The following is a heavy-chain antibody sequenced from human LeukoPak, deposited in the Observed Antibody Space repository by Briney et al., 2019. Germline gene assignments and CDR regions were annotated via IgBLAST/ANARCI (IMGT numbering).Heavy chain of an antibody. V-gene: IGHV3-21*01. CDR3: ARVGCSSPSCPMDV. D-gene: IGHD2-2*01. J-gene: IGHJ6*02. Sequence: GGSLRLSCAASGFTYRSYIMNWVRQAPGKGLEWVSSIGGSGSYIYYPDSVKGRFTISRDNAKNSLDLQMNSLRAEDTAVYYCARVGCSSPSCPMDVWGQGTTVTVSS. CDR1: GFTYRSYI. CDR2: IGGSGSYI.